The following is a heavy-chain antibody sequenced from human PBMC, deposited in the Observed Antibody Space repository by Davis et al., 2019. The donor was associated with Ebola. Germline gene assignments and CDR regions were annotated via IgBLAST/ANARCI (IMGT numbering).Heavy chain of an antibody. V-gene: IGHV1-45*02. CDR3: ARVAYCSGGSCPPGPYYYGMDV. D-gene: IGHD2-15*01. Sequence: AASVKVSCKASGYTFTYRYLHWVRQAPGQALEWMGWITPFNGNTNYAQKFQDRVTITRDTSASTAYMELSSLRSEDTAVYYCARVAYCSGGSCPPGPYYYGMDVWGQGTTVTVSS. CDR2: ITPFNGNT. J-gene: IGHJ6*02. CDR1: GYTFTYRY.